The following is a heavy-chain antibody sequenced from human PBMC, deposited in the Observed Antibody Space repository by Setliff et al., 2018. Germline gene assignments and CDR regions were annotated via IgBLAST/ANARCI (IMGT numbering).Heavy chain of an antibody. CDR3: ARVTGFFYVDA. CDR1: GGSVGSDFSY. Sequence: SETLSLTCTVSGGSVGSDFSYWTWIRQPAGKELEWIGQIYTSWSTNYNPSLQSRVTISLDASKNQFYLRLASVTAADTAVYYCARVTGFFYVDAWGKGTTVTVSS. CDR2: IYTSWST. V-gene: IGHV4-61*09. J-gene: IGHJ6*03. D-gene: IGHD3-3*01.